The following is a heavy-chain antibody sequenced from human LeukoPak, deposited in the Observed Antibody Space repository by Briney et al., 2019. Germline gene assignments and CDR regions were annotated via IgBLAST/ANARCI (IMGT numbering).Heavy chain of an antibody. J-gene: IGHJ4*02. CDR2: IRSDGSST. Sequence: GGSLRVSCAASGFTFSSYWMHWVRQVPGKGLVWVSRIRSDGSSTNYADSVKGRFTISRDNARNTLYLQMNSLRVEDTAVYYCARDYLDSSGYYYYFDYWGQGTLVTVSS. CDR1: GFTFSSYW. V-gene: IGHV3-74*01. D-gene: IGHD3-22*01. CDR3: ARDYLDSSGYYYYFDY.